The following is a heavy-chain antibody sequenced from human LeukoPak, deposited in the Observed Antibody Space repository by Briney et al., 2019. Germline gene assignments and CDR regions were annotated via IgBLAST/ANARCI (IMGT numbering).Heavy chain of an antibody. Sequence: GESLKISCKGSGYSFTSYWIGWVRQMPGKGLEWMGIIYPGDSDTRYSPSFQGQVTISADKSISTAYLQWSSLKASDTAMYYCASPRNYDILTGSGAFDIWGQGTMVTVSS. J-gene: IGHJ3*02. V-gene: IGHV5-51*01. CDR2: IYPGDSDT. CDR1: GYSFTSYW. D-gene: IGHD3-9*01. CDR3: ASPRNYDILTGSGAFDI.